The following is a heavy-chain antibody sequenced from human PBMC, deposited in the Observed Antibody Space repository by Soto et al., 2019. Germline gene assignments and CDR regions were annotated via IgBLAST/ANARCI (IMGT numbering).Heavy chain of an antibody. Sequence: SETLSLTCAVYGGSFSGYYWSWIRQPPGKGLEWIGEINHSGSTNYNPSLKSQVTISVDTSKNQFSLKLSSVTAADTAVYYCAIGGGYYDILTGYYPHYYYYYGMDVWGQGTTVTVSS. CDR2: INHSGST. CDR1: GGSFSGYY. J-gene: IGHJ6*02. D-gene: IGHD3-9*01. CDR3: AIGGGYYDILTGYYPHYYYYYGMDV. V-gene: IGHV4-34*01.